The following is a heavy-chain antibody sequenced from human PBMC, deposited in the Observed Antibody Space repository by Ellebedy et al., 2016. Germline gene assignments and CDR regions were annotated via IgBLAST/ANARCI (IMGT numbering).Heavy chain of an antibody. V-gene: IGHV3-48*04. CDR1: GFTFSSYS. CDR2: ISASGTAT. J-gene: IGHJ4*02. D-gene: IGHD5/OR15-5a*01. CDR3: ARGVYGDS. Sequence: GESLKISCAASGFTFSSYSMSWVRQAPGKGLEWVSYISASGTATHYAQSVKGRFTISRDNAKTSLSLQMNSLRAEDTAVYYCARGVYGDSWGQGTLVTVSS.